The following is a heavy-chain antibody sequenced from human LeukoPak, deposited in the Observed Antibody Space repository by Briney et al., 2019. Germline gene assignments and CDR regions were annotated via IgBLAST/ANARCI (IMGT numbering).Heavy chain of an antibody. CDR2: INHSGST. Sequence: SETLSLTCAVYGGSFSGYYWSWIRQPPGKGLEWIGEINHSGSTNYNPSLKSRVTISVDTSKNQFSLKLSSVTAADTAVYYCARDLLPRSYGDYVASGYYYGMDVWSQGTTVTVSS. CDR1: GGSFSGYY. V-gene: IGHV4-34*01. J-gene: IGHJ6*02. D-gene: IGHD4-17*01. CDR3: ARDLLPRSYGDYVASGYYYGMDV.